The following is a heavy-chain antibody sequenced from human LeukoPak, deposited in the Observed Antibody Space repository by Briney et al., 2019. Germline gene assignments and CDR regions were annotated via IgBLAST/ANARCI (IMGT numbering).Heavy chain of an antibody. V-gene: IGHV4-59*01. D-gene: IGHD2-15*01. CDR1: GDSISNYY. CDR3: ARCSGANCYSQY. J-gene: IGHJ4*02. CDR2: ISYSGST. Sequence: SETLSLTCTVSGDSISNYYWSWIRQPPGKGLEWIGYISYSGSTNYNPSLASRVTISVDTSKNRFSLKLTSVTAADTAVYYCARCSGANCYSQYWGQGALVTVSS.